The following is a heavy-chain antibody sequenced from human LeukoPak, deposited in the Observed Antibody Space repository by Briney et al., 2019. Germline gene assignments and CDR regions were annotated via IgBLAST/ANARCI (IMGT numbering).Heavy chain of an antibody. CDR1: GFTFSDYA. V-gene: IGHV3-64*01. D-gene: IGHD1-14*01. J-gene: IGHJ4*02. Sequence: PGGSLRLSCAASGFTFSDYAIQWVRQAPGKGLEYVSAISSNGASTYYANSVKGRFTISRDNSKNTLYLQMGGLRAEDMAVYYCARLRSYYNDYWGQGTLVTVSS. CDR2: ISSNGAST. CDR3: ARLRSYYNDY.